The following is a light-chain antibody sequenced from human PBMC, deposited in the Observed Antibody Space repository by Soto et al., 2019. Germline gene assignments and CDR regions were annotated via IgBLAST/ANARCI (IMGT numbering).Light chain of an antibody. Sequence: QSALTQPASVSGSPGQSITISCTGTSSDVGSYNLVSWYQQHPGKAPKLMIYEGSKRLSGVSNRFSGSKSGNTASLTISGLQAEDEADYYCCSYAGSSTFHVVFGGGTKVTVL. J-gene: IGLJ2*01. CDR3: CSYAGSSTFHVV. CDR1: SSDVGSYNL. V-gene: IGLV2-23*03. CDR2: EGS.